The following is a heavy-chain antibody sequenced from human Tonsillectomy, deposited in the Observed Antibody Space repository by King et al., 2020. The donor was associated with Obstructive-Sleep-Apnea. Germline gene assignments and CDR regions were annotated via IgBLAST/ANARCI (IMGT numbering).Heavy chain of an antibody. Sequence: VQLVESGEEVKKPGESLKISCKDSGYSFSSYWIGWLRQMPGKGLEWMGIIYPGDSDTRYSPSFEGQVTISVDKSISTAYLQWSSLKASDTAMYFCARQQYSNGWYLDLWGQGTLVTVTS. D-gene: IGHD6-19*01. CDR1: GYSFSSYW. V-gene: IGHV5-51*01. CDR3: ARQQYSNGWYLDL. J-gene: IGHJ4*02. CDR2: IYPGDSDT.